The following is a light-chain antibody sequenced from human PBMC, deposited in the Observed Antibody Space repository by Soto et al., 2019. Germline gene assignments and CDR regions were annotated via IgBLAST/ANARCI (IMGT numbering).Light chain of an antibody. CDR2: VAS. CDR3: QQYGSSRYT. V-gene: IGKV3-20*01. Sequence: EMVLTQSPGTLSLSPGERATLSCRASQSVSSSYLAWYQQKPGQAPRLLIYVASIMATGIPDRFSGSGSVTDFTLTISRLEPEDFAVYYCQQYGSSRYTFGQGTKLEIK. CDR1: QSVSSSY. J-gene: IGKJ2*01.